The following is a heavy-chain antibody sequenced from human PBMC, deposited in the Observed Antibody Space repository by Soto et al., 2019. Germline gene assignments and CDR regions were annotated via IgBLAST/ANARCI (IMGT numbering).Heavy chain of an antibody. V-gene: IGHV3-23*01. D-gene: IGHD6-19*01. CDR3: AKDQGYSGGWVQYYYYGMDV. CDR1: GFTFSSYA. CDR2: ISGSGGST. J-gene: IGHJ6*02. Sequence: PGGSLRLSCAASGFTFSSYAMSWVRQAPGKGLEWVSAISGSGGSTYYADSVKGRFTISRDNSKNTPYLQMNSLRAEDTAVYYCAKDQGYSGGWVQYYYYGMDVWGQGTTVTVSS.